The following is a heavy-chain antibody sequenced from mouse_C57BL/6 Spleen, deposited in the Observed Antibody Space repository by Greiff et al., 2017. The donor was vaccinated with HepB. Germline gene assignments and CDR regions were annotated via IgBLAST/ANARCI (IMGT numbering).Heavy chain of an antibody. CDR2: IDPSDSYT. CDR3: ARGGGRGGFDY. V-gene: IGHV1-59*01. CDR1: GYTFTSYW. J-gene: IGHJ2*01. Sequence: VQLQQPGAELVRPGTSVKLSCKASGYTFTSYWMHWVKQRPGQGLEWIGVIDPSDSYTNYNQKFKGKATLTVDTSSSTAYMQLSSLTSEDSAVYYCARGGGRGGFDYWGQGTTLTVSS. D-gene: IGHD3-3*01.